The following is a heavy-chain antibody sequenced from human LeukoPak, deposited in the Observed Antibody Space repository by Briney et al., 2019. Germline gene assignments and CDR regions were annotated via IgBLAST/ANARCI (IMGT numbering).Heavy chain of an antibody. CDR3: ARESGYYGSGSSGGY. Sequence: ASVKVSCKASGYTFTAYYMHWARQAPGQGLEWMGWISAYNGNTNYAQKLQGRVTMTTDTSTSTAYMELRSLRSDDTAVYYCARESGYYGSGSSGGYWGQGTLVTVSS. CDR1: GYTFTAYY. D-gene: IGHD3-10*01. CDR2: ISAYNGNT. J-gene: IGHJ4*02. V-gene: IGHV1-18*04.